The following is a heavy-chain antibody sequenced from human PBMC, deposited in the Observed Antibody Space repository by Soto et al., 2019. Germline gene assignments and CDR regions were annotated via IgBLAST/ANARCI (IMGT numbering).Heavy chain of an antibody. Sequence: SETLSLTCTVSGGSINSGDYSWTWIRQPPGKGLEWIGYIYRTGTTYYNMSLKSRVTISVDRSKNQFSLKLSSVTAADTAVYHCARGINYYDSSGDSWFDPWGQGTQVTVSS. CDR1: GGSINSGDYS. V-gene: IGHV4-30-2*01. J-gene: IGHJ5*02. D-gene: IGHD3-22*01. CDR2: IYRTGTT. CDR3: ARGINYYDSSGDSWFDP.